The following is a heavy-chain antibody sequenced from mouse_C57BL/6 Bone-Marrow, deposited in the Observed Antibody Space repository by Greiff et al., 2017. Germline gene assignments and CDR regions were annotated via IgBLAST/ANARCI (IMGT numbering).Heavy chain of an antibody. CDR1: GFTFSSYA. Sequence: EVHLVESGGGLVKPGGSLKLSCAASGFTFSSYAMSWVRQTPEKRLEWVATISDGGSYTYYPDNVKGRFTISRDNAKNNLYLQMSHLKSEDTAMYYCARLGWFAYWGQGTLVTVSA. CDR2: ISDGGSYT. J-gene: IGHJ3*01. CDR3: ARLGWFAY. V-gene: IGHV5-4*01.